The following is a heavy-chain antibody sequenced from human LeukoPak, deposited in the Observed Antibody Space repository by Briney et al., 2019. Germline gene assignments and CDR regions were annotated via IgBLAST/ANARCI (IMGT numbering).Heavy chain of an antibody. CDR2: ITESSTST. Sequence: GGSLRLSCAASGFTFNNYVMNWVRQAPGKGLEWVSAITESSTSTYYADSVKGRFTISRDNSKNTLYLQMNSLRAEDTAVYYCAKGSSSSRPYYFDYWGQGTLVTVSS. V-gene: IGHV3-23*01. D-gene: IGHD6-13*01. J-gene: IGHJ4*02. CDR3: AKGSSSSRPYYFDY. CDR1: GFTFNNYV.